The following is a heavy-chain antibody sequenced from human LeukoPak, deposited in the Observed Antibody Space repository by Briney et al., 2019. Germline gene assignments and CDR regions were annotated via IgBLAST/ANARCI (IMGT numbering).Heavy chain of an antibody. CDR3: ARPSGSYPWFDP. CDR2: INTDGSTT. V-gene: IGHV3-74*01. CDR1: GFTFSSYW. D-gene: IGHD1-26*01. Sequence: LGGSLRLSCAASGFTFSSYWMHWVRRAPGKGLVWVSRINTDGSTTTYADSVKGRFTISRDNAKNTLYLQMNSLRAEDTAVYYCARPSGSYPWFDPWGQGTLVTVSS. J-gene: IGHJ5*02.